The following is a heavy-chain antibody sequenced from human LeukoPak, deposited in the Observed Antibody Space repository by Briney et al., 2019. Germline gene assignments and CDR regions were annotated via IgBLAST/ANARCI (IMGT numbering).Heavy chain of an antibody. CDR1: GGSISSYY. J-gene: IGHJ6*02. V-gene: IGHV4-59*12. CDR3: ARDSLRLGPYYYGMDV. Sequence: SETLSLTCTVSGGSISSYYWSWIRQPPGKGLEWIGYIYHSVSTYYNPSLKSRVTISVDTSKNQFSLKLSSVTAADTAVYYCARDSLRLGPYYYGMDVWGQGTTVTVSS. CDR2: IYHSVST. D-gene: IGHD6-19*01.